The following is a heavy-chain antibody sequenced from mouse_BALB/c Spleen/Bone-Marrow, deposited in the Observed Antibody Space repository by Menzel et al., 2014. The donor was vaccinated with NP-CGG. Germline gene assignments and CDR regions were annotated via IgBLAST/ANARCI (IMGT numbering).Heavy chain of an antibody. J-gene: IGHJ4*01. Sequence: EVKLVESGGGLVQPGGSLKLPCAASGFTFSSYTMSWVRQTPEKRLEWVAYISNGGGSAYYPDTVKGRFTISRDNAKNTLYLQMSSLKSEDTAMYYCARRGDYYAMDYWGQGTSVTVSS. CDR1: GFTFSSYT. V-gene: IGHV5-12-2*01. CDR3: ARRGDYYAMDY. CDR2: ISNGGGSA.